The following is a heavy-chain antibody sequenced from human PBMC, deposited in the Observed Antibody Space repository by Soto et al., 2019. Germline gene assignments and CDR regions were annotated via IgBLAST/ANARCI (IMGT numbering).Heavy chain of an antibody. Sequence: EVQLVESGGGLVRPGGSLRLSCAASGFMFSSDSMNWVRQAPGKGLEWVACISNSGICMFYEDSLRGRITISRDNAGNSMHLQMNGLRAADTGVYFCARSPTAAGAGNSLYYVDLWGQGTLVTVSS. CDR1: GFMFSSDS. D-gene: IGHD6-19*01. CDR2: ISNSGICM. V-gene: IGHV3-21*02. J-gene: IGHJ4*02. CDR3: ARSPTAAGAGNSLYYVDL.